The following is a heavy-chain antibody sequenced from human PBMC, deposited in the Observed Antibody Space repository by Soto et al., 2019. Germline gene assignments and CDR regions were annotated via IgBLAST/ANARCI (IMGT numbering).Heavy chain of an antibody. J-gene: IGHJ2*01. CDR2: IIPIFGTA. D-gene: IGHD5-18*01. CDR1: GGTFSSYA. Sequence: QVQLVQSGAEVKKPGSSVKVSCKASGGTFSSYAISWVRQAPVQGLEWMGGIIPIFGTANYAQKFQGRVTITADESTSTAYMELSSLRSEDTAVYYCARDSAVVDTAMVWYFDLWGRGTLVTVSS. CDR3: ARDSAVVDTAMVWYFDL. V-gene: IGHV1-69*01.